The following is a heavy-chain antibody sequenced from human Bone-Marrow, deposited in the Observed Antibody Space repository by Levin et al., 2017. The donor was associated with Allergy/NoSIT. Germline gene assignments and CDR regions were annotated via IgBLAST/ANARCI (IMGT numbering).Heavy chain of an antibody. J-gene: IGHJ5*02. V-gene: IGHV4-34*01. CDR3: ARTPLTGKYGDWFDP. CDR1: GGSFSGYY. Sequence: MASETLSLTCAVYGGSFSGYYWSWIRQTPGKGLEWIGEISPSGSTNYNPSLKGRITISIDTSKTQFSLKLSFVTAADTAVYFCARTPLTGKYGDWFDPWGQGTLVTVSS. CDR2: ISPSGST. D-gene: IGHD3-9*01.